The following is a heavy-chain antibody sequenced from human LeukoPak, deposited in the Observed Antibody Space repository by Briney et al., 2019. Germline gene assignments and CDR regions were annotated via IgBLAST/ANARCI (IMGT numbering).Heavy chain of an antibody. CDR1: GVSINNYY. Sequence: PAETLSLTCTVSGVSINNYYMSWIRQPPGKGLEWLGYIYYSGNTNYNPSLKSRVTISVDTSKSQFSLKLNAVTAAERAMYLLARGRGGGGYSNIWFVPWGQGTLLTVSS. D-gene: IGHD2-21*02. V-gene: IGHV4-59*01. CDR3: ARGRGGGGYSNIWFVP. J-gene: IGHJ5*02. CDR2: IYYSGNT.